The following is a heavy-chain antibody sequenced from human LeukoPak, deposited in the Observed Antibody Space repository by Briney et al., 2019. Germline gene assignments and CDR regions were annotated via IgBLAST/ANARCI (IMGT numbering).Heavy chain of an antibody. Sequence: ASVKVSCKASGGTFSSYAISWVRQAPGQGLEWMGGIIPIFGTANYAQKFQGRVTITADESTSTAYMELSSLRSEDTAVYYCARLYCSGGSCYDNWGQGTLVTVSS. D-gene: IGHD2-15*01. V-gene: IGHV1-69*13. J-gene: IGHJ4*02. CDR1: GGTFSSYA. CDR3: ARLYCSGGSCYDN. CDR2: IIPIFGTA.